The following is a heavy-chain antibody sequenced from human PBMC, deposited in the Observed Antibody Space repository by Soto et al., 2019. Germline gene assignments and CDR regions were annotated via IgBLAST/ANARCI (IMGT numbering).Heavy chain of an antibody. V-gene: IGHV4-59*01. CDR1: GGSISSYY. CDR3: ASARWGGSPGANDAFDI. Sequence: SETLSLTCTVSGGSISSYYWSWIRQPPGKGLEWIGYIYYSGSTNYNPSLKSRVTISVDTSKNQFSLKLSSVTAADTAVYYCASARWGGSPGANDAFDIWGQGTMVTVSS. J-gene: IGHJ3*02. D-gene: IGHD2-15*01. CDR2: IYYSGST.